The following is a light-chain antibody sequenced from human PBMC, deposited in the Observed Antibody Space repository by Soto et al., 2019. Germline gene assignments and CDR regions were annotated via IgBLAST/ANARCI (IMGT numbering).Light chain of an antibody. CDR3: SAWDNSLNGYV. CDR1: SSNIGSNT. J-gene: IGLJ1*01. V-gene: IGLV1-44*01. Sequence: QSVLTQPLSASASPGQRGTISCSGGSSNIGSNTVAWYQHLPGTAPPRLIFTAGQRPSGVPGRFSGSKSGTSASLAISGLQSEDEGDYYSSAWDNSLNGYVLGPGTKLPVL. CDR2: TAG.